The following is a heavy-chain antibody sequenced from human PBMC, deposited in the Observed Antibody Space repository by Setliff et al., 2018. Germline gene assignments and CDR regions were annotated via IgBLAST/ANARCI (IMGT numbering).Heavy chain of an antibody. V-gene: IGHV4-38-2*01. J-gene: IGHJ6*02. Sequence: SETLSLTCDVSGYSISSGYYWSWIRQPPGKGLEWIGNIDYTGSPSYSPSLRSRGTISVDTPNNKFSLNLSSVSAADTAVYYCARGPDLTAVGATYFYGMDVWGQGATVTVSS. CDR2: IDYTGSP. D-gene: IGHD6-19*01. CDR1: GYSISSGYY. CDR3: ARGPDLTAVGATYFYGMDV.